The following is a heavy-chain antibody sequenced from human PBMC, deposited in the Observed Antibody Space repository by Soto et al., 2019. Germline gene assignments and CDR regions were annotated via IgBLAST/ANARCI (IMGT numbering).Heavy chain of an antibody. J-gene: IGHJ2*01. Sequence: QVQLVQSGADVKKPGASVKVSCKASGYSFTNYIITWVRQAPGQGLEWMGWISPDNGNTDYAQNHRGIITMTTNTSTSTVYMEMSSLRPDDTAVYYCARESQTCGLDKYFDLWGRGTLVTVSS. CDR1: GYSFTNYI. D-gene: IGHD1-26*01. CDR2: ISPDNGNT. V-gene: IGHV1-18*01. CDR3: ARESQTCGLDKYFDL.